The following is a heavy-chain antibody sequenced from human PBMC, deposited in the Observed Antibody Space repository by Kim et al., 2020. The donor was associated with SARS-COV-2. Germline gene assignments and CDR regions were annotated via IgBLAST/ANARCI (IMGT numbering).Heavy chain of an antibody. D-gene: IGHD3-3*01. CDR3: AREADDFWTSLGFDY. J-gene: IGHJ4*02. Sequence: KFQGRVTMTTDTSTSTAYMELRSLRSDDTAVYYCAREADDFWTSLGFDYWGQGTLVTVSS. V-gene: IGHV1-18*01.